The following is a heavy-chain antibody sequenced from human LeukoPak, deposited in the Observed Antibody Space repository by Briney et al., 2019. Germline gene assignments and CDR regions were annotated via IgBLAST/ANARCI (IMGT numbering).Heavy chain of an antibody. J-gene: IGHJ6*02. Sequence: SETLSLTCTVSGGSVSSGSYYWSWIRQPPGTGLEWVGYIYYSGSTNYNPSLKSRVTISVDTSKNQFSLKLSSVTAADTAVYYCARDVKSHVRRVAYSSSASYYYGMDVWGQGTTVTVSS. CDR3: ARDVKSHVRRVAYSSSASYYYGMDV. V-gene: IGHV4-61*01. CDR2: IYYSGST. CDR1: GGSVSSGSYY. D-gene: IGHD6-6*01.